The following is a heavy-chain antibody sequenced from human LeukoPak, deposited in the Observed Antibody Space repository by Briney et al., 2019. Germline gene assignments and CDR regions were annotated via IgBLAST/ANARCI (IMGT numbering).Heavy chain of an antibody. D-gene: IGHD4-23*01. CDR3: ARRTYYGGNLGNDAFDI. J-gene: IGHJ3*02. CDR2: INPNSGGT. CDR1: GYTFTGYY. V-gene: IGHV1-2*02. Sequence: ASVKVSCKASGYTFTGYYMHWVRQAPGQGLEWMGWINPNSGGTNYAQKFQGRVTMTRDTSISTAYMELSRLRSDDTAVYYCARRTYYGGNLGNDAFDIWGQGTMVTVSS.